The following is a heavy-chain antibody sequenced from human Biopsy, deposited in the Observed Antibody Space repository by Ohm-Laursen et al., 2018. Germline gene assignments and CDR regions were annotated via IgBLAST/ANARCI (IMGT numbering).Heavy chain of an antibody. CDR1: GYSISSGYY. J-gene: IGHJ4*02. Sequence: GTLSLTCAVSGYSISSGYYWGWIRQPPGKGLEWIGSIYLSGSTYYNPSLKSRLTISVDTSKNEFSLNVSSVTAADTAGYYCARGQALKSFDYWGQGTLVTVSS. CDR3: ARGQALKSFDY. V-gene: IGHV4-38-2*01. CDR2: IYLSGST.